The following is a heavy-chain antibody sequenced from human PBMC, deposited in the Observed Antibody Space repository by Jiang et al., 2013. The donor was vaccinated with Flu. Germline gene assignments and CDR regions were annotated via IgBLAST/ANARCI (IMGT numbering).Heavy chain of an antibody. V-gene: IGHV4-59*01. J-gene: IGHJ1*01. D-gene: IGHD5-12*01. CDR1: GDSITRNY. Sequence: GPGLVKPSETLSLTCAISGDSITRNYWSWMRQPPGKGLEWIGYIDYTGTTNHNPSLQSRVSISVDTPKNQFSLSLNSVTAADTAVYYCVRGAGRSGYSLERGQGTLVIVSS. CDR3: VRGAGRSGYSLE. CDR2: IDYTGTT.